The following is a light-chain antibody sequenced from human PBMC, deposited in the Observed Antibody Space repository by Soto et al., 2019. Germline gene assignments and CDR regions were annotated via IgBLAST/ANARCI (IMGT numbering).Light chain of an antibody. Sequence: DIQMTQSPSSLSASVGDRVTITCRASQSIISYLNWYQQKPGRAPKLLIFAASSLQSGVPSRFSGSGSGTDFTLTISSLLPEDFATYYCQQSYSTPLTFGGGTKVEIK. V-gene: IGKV1-39*01. J-gene: IGKJ4*01. CDR3: QQSYSTPLT. CDR1: QSIISY. CDR2: AAS.